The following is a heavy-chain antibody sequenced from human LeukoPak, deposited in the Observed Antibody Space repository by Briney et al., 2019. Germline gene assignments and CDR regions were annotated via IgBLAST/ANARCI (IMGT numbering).Heavy chain of an antibody. V-gene: IGHV1-18*01. CDR3: ARREGYYDSSGRNLDY. J-gene: IGHJ4*02. D-gene: IGHD3-22*01. Sequence: GASVKVSCKASGYTFTSYGISWVRQAPGQGLEWMRWISAYNGNTNYAQKLQGRVTMTTDTSTSTAYMELRSLRSDDTAVYYCARREGYYDSSGRNLDYWGQGTLVTVSS. CDR2: ISAYNGNT. CDR1: GYTFTSYG.